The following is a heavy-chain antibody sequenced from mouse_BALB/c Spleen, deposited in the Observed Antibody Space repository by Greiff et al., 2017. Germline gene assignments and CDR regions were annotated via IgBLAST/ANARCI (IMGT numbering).Heavy chain of an antibody. D-gene: IGHD2-4*01. J-gene: IGHJ4*01. CDR1: GYSITSGYY. V-gene: IGHV3-6*02. CDR2: ISYDGSN. CDR3: ARERDYEDYAMDY. Sequence: DVQLQESGPGLVKPSQSLSLTCSVTGYSITSGYYWNWIRQLPGNKLEWMGYISYDGSNNYNPSLKNRISITRDTSKNQFFLKLNSVTTEDTATYYCARERDYEDYAMDYWGQGTSVTVSS.